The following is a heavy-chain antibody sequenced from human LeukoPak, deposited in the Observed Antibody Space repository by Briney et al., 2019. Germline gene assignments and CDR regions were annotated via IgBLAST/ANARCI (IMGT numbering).Heavy chain of an antibody. CDR3: ARSGSSIVGAYYYGMDV. CDR1: GFTFSSYW. J-gene: IGHJ6*02. Sequence: PGGSLRLSCAASGFTFSSYWMSWVRQAPGKGLEWVANIKQDGSEKYYVDSVKGRFTISRDNAKNSLYLQMNSLRAEDTAVYHCARSGSSIVGAYYYGMDVWGQGTTVTVSS. V-gene: IGHV3-7*01. D-gene: IGHD3-22*01. CDR2: IKQDGSEK.